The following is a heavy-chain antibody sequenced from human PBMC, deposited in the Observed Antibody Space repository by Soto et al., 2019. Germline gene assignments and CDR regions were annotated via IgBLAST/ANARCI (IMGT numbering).Heavy chain of an antibody. J-gene: IGHJ6*02. CDR3: AADPPYSGYDYAHYYYGMDV. V-gene: IGHV1-58*01. D-gene: IGHD5-12*01. Sequence: QMQLVQSGPEVKKPGTSVKVSCKASGFTFTSSAVQWVRQARGQRLEWIGWIVVGSGNTNYAQKFQERVTITRDMSTSTAYMELSSLRSEDTAVYYCAADPPYSGYDYAHYYYGMDVWGQGTTVTVSS. CDR1: GFTFTSSA. CDR2: IVVGSGNT.